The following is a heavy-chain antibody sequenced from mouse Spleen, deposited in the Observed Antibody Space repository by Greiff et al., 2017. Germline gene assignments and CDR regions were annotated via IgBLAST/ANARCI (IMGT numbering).Heavy chain of an antibody. CDR3: TRRGYDASAWFAY. V-gene: IGHV6-6*02. CDR2: IRLKSNNYAT. Sequence: EVQLQESGGGLVQPGGSMKLSCVASGFTFSNYWMNWVRQSPEKGLEWVAEIRLKSNNYATHYAESVKGRFTISRDDSKSSVYLQMNNLRAEDTGIYYCTRRGYDASAWFAYWGQGTLVTVSA. CDR1: GFTFSNYW. D-gene: IGHD2-2*01. J-gene: IGHJ3*01.